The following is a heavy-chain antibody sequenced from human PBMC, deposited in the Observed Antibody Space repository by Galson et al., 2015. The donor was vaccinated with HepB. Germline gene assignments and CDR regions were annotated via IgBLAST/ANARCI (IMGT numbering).Heavy chain of an antibody. D-gene: IGHD3-22*01. CDR3: ARSMIVEDAFDI. V-gene: IGHV6-1*01. J-gene: IGHJ3*02. Sequence: CAISGDSVSSNGAAWDWIRQSPSRGLEWLGRTYYRSEWYSDYAVSVKSRITINPDTSKNQFSLQLKSVTPEDTAVYYCARSMIVEDAFDIWGQGTVVTVSS. CDR2: TYYRSEWYS. CDR1: GDSVSSNGAA.